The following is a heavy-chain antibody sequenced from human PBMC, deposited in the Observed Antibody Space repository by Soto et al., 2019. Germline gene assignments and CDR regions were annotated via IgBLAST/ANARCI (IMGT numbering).Heavy chain of an antibody. J-gene: IGHJ4*02. CDR3: ASGYYGWASYFSLGYFDY. CDR2: MNPNSGNT. V-gene: IGHV1-8*01. D-gene: IGHD3-10*01. Sequence: GASVKVSCKASGYTFTSYDINWVRQATGQGLEWMGWMNPNSGNTGYAQKFQGRVTMTRNTSISTAYMELSSLRSEDTAVYYCASGYYGWASYFSLGYFDYWGQGTLVTVSS. CDR1: GYTFTSYD.